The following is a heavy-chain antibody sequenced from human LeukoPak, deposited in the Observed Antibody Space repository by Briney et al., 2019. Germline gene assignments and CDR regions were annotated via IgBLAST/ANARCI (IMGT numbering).Heavy chain of an antibody. CDR2: ISYDGSNK. V-gene: IGHV3-30*18. Sequence: GGSLRLSCAASGFTFSSYGMHWVRQAPGKGLEWVAVISYDGSNKYYADSAKGRFTISRDNSKNTLYLQMNSLRAEDTAVYYCAKDRYSYAFEYSDSWGQGTLVTVSS. J-gene: IGHJ4*02. CDR3: AKDRYSYAFEYSDS. D-gene: IGHD5-18*01. CDR1: GFTFSSYG.